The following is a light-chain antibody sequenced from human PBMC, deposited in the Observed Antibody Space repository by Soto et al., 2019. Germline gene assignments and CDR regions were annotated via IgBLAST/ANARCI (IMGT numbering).Light chain of an antibody. CDR3: QPGSSFTWT. CDR2: LSY. V-gene: IGKV1-12*01. CDR1: QGINNW. J-gene: IGKJ1*01. Sequence: DMQMTQSPSSVYASVGDSVTITCRARQGINNWLSLYQQKLGKAPKRLISLSYSMQSGSPSRFSGSGSGTEFTLTIGILQPEDFANYFCQPGSSFTWTLGQVTTVEIK.